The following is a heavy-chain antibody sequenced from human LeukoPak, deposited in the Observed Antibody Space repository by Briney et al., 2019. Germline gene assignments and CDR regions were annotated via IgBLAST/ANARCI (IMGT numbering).Heavy chain of an antibody. D-gene: IGHD3-22*01. CDR2: IYYSGST. CDR3: ARRNYDTSGYHLYYFDS. CDR1: GGSISSGGYY. V-gene: IGHV4-31*03. Sequence: SQTLSLTCTVSGGSISSGGYYWSWIRQHPGKGLEWIGYIYYSGSTYYNPSLKSRVTISVDTSKNQFSLKLSSVTAADTAVYYCARRNYDTSGYHLYYFDSWGQGTLVTVSS. J-gene: IGHJ4*02.